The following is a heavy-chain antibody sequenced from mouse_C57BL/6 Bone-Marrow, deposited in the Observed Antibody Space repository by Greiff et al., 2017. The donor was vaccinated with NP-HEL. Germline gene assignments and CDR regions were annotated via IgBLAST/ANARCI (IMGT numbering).Heavy chain of an antibody. D-gene: IGHD2-2*01. CDR1: GFTFSSYT. CDR3: ARQGLWLRRGDYFDY. CDR2: ISGGGGNT. Sequence: EVMLVESGGGLVKPGGSLKLSCAASGFTFSSYTMSWVRQTPEKRLEWVATISGGGGNTYYPDSVKGRFTISRDNAKNTLYLQMSSLRSEDTALYYCARQGLWLRRGDYFDYWGQGTTLTVSS. V-gene: IGHV5-9*01. J-gene: IGHJ2*01.